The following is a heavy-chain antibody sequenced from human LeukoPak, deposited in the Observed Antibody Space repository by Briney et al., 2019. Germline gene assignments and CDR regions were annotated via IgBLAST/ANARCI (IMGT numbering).Heavy chain of an antibody. CDR3: AVYTAAGIRY. Sequence: ASVKVSCKASGYTFTSYDINGVRQAAGQGLEWMGLMNSSSGKAGYAQKWRGRVTMTRNTTISTDYMKLSSLRYEKAAVYCGAVYTAAGIRYWGQGTLVTVSS. CDR1: GYTFTSYD. J-gene: IGHJ4*02. CDR2: MNSSSGKA. D-gene: IGHD6-13*01. V-gene: IGHV1-8*01.